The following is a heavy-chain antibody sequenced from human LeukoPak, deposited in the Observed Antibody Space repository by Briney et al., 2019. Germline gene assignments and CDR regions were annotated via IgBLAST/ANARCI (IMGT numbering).Heavy chain of an antibody. V-gene: IGHV1-18*01. D-gene: IGHD3-16*02. CDR3: AKMYVWGSYRPKTNYGMDV. Sequence: ASVKVSCKVSGYTFTSYGISWVRQAPGQGLEWMGWISAYNGNTNYAQKLQGRVTMTTDTSTSTAYMELRSLRSDDTAVYYCAKMYVWGSYRPKTNYGMDVWGQGTTVTVSS. J-gene: IGHJ6*02. CDR2: ISAYNGNT. CDR1: GYTFTSYG.